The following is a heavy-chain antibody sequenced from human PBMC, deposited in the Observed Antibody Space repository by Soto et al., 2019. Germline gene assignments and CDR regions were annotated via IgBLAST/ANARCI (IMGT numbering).Heavy chain of an antibody. V-gene: IGHV4-59*01. D-gene: IGHD3-22*01. J-gene: IGHJ3*02. Sequence: SETLSLTWTVSGGSISSYYWSWIRQPPGKGLEWIGYIYYSGSTNYNPSLKSRVTISVDTSKNQFSLKLSSVTAADTAVYYCARDSYYDSSGPTLPDAFDIWGQGTMVTVSS. CDR3: ARDSYYDSSGPTLPDAFDI. CDR1: GGSISSYY. CDR2: IYYSGST.